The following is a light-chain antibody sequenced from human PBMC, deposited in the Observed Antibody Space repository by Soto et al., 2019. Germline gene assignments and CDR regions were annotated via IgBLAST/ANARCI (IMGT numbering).Light chain of an antibody. J-gene: IGLJ2*01. CDR1: NIGSKS. CDR2: DDS. CDR3: QVWDSSSDLAV. V-gene: IGLV3-21*02. Sequence: SYELTQPPSVSVAPGQTASITCGGNNIGSKSVHWYQQKPGQAPVLVVYDDSDRPSGIPDRFSGSNSGNTATLTISRVEAGDEAEYYCQVWDSSSDLAVFGGGTKLTVL.